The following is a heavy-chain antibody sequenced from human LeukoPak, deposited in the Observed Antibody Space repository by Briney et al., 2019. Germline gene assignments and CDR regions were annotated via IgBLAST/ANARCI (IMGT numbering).Heavy chain of an antibody. V-gene: IGHV3-21*01. CDR2: ISSSSSYI. J-gene: IGHJ5*02. CDR3: ARESVARGYNWFDP. CDR1: GFTFSSYE. D-gene: IGHD3-10*01. Sequence: GGSLRLSCAASGFTFSSYEMNWVRQAPGKGLEWVSSISSSSSYIYYADSVKGRFTISRDNAKHSLYLQMNSLRAEDTAVYYCARESVARGYNWFDPWGQGTLVTVSS.